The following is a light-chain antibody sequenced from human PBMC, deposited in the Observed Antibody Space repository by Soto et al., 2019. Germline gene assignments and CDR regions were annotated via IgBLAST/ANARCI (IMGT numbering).Light chain of an antibody. CDR3: QQSYSSAVT. V-gene: IGKV1-39*01. Sequence: DIQITQAPSALSASVGDRVTITCRASQSIGKHLNWYQQEPGKAPKFLIYAASSLQSGVPSRFSGSGSGTDFTLTVDRLQPEDFATYYCQQSYSSAVTFGQGTRLEIK. CDR1: QSIGKH. J-gene: IGKJ5*01. CDR2: AAS.